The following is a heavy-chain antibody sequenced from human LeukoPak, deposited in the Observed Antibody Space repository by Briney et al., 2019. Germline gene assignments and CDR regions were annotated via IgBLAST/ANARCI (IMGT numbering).Heavy chain of an antibody. CDR2: IIPIFGTA. J-gene: IGHJ6*03. Sequence: SVKVSCKASGGTFSSYAISWVRQAPGQGLEWMGGIIPIFGTANYAQKFQGRVTITTDESTSTAYMELSSLRSEDTAVYYCARVLTAMVPLQYYYYMDVWGKGTTVTVSS. CDR1: GGTFSSYA. D-gene: IGHD5-18*01. CDR3: ARVLTAMVPLQYYYYMDV. V-gene: IGHV1-69*05.